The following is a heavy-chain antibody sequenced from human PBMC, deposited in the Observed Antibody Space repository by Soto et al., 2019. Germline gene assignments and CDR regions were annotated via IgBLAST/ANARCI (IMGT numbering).Heavy chain of an antibody. CDR2: IIPIFGTA. D-gene: IGHD4-4*01. CDR1: GGTFSSYA. Sequence: SGKVSCKASGGTFSSYAISWVRQAPGQGLEWMGGIIPIFGTANYAQTFQGRVTITADESTSTAYMELSSLRSEDTAVYYCARDGHHYIVDENWSDPWGQGTLVTVSS. J-gene: IGHJ5*02. CDR3: ARDGHHYIVDENWSDP. V-gene: IGHV1-69*13.